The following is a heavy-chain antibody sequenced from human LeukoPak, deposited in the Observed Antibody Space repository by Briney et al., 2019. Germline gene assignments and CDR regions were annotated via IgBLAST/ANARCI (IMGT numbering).Heavy chain of an antibody. CDR3: AAVLNYYDSSGYSNGYYYYYGTDV. V-gene: IGHV1-58*02. J-gene: IGHJ6*02. CDR2: IVVGSGNT. CDR1: GFTFTSSA. D-gene: IGHD3-22*01. Sequence: SVKVSCKASGFTFTSSAMQWVRHARGQRLEWKGWIVVGSGNTNYAQKFQERVTITRDMSTSTAYMELSSLRSEDTAVYYCAAVLNYYDSSGYSNGYYYYYGTDVWGQGTTVTVSS.